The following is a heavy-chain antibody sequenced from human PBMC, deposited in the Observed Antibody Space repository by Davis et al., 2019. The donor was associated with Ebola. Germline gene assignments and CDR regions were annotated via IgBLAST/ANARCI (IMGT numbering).Heavy chain of an antibody. Sequence: PGGSLRLSCAASGITFEDYAMHWVRQAPGKGLDWVSFISGDGGSTFYADSVRGRFTISRDNNRKSLYLQMNSLRTEDTALYYCTKDYFGSGSYGYYYYGMDVWGQGTTVTVSS. CDR3: TKDYFGSGSYGYYYYGMDV. CDR1: GITFEDYA. J-gene: IGHJ6*02. D-gene: IGHD3-10*01. V-gene: IGHV3-43*02. CDR2: ISGDGGST.